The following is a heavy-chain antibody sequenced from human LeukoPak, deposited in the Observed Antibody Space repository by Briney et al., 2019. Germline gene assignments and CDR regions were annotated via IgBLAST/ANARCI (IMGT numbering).Heavy chain of an antibody. J-gene: IGHJ4*02. D-gene: IGHD4-11*01. V-gene: IGHV4-38-2*02. CDR2: IHHSGST. CDR3: ARDDSDFAY. Sequence: PSETPSLTCTLSGYSITSGFHWAWIRQTPGKGLEWIASIHHSGSTYYNPSLKSRITISMDTSKNQFSLKLTSVTATDTAVYYCARDDSDFAYWGQGTLVTVSS. CDR1: GYSITSGFH.